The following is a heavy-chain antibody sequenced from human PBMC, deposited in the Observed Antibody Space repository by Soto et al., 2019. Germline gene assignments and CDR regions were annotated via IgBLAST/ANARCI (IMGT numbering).Heavy chain of an antibody. V-gene: IGHV4-4*02. D-gene: IGHD6-19*01. CDR1: GGSISSSNW. CDR3: ARGVGAVAGNDY. CDR2: IYHSGST. Sequence: QVQLQESGPGLVKPSGTLSLTCAVSGGSISSSNWWSWVRQPPGKGLEWIGEIYHSGSTNYNPSLKSRXXRXVXXSKNQFSLKLSSVTAADTAVYYCARGVGAVAGNDYWGQGTLVTVSS. J-gene: IGHJ4*02.